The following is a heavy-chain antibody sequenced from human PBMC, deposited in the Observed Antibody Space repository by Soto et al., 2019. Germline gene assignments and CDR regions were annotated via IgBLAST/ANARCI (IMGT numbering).Heavy chain of an antibody. CDR1: GFTFSSYG. V-gene: IGHV3-33*01. CDR3: ASSSSPYYYYYYMDV. CDR2: IWYDGSNK. Sequence: QVQLVESGGGVVQPGRSLRLSCAASGFTFSSYGMHWVRQAPGKGLEWVAVIWYDGSNKYYADSVKGRFTISRDNSKNTLYLQMNSLRAEDTAVYYCASSSSPYYYYYYMDVWGKGTTVTVSS. D-gene: IGHD6-6*01. J-gene: IGHJ6*03.